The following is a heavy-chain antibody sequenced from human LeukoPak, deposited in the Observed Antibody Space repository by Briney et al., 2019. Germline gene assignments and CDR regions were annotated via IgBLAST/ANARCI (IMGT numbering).Heavy chain of an antibody. CDR2: ISSSGGTT. V-gene: IGHV3-48*03. J-gene: IGHJ4*02. CDR1: GFSFSNYE. Sequence: GGSLRLSCAGSGFSFSNYEMNWVRQAPGKGLEWVSYISSSGGTTYYADSVKGRFTISRDNAKNSLFLQMNSLRAEDTAVYYCARTSGLFWGQGTLVTVSS. D-gene: IGHD3-10*01. CDR3: ARTSGLF.